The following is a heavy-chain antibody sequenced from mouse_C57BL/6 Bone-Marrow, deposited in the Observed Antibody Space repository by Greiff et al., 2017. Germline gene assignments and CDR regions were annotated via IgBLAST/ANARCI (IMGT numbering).Heavy chain of an antibody. D-gene: IGHD1-1*01. Sequence: VQLQQSGPELVKPGASVKIPCKASGYTFTDYNMDWVKQSHGKSLEWIGDINPNNGGTIYNQKFKGKATLTVDKSSSTAYMELRSLTSEDTAVYYCARCHYGSMRLYYFDYWGQGTTLTVSS. CDR2: INPNNGGT. J-gene: IGHJ2*01. CDR3: ARCHYGSMRLYYFDY. CDR1: GYTFTDYN. V-gene: IGHV1-18*01.